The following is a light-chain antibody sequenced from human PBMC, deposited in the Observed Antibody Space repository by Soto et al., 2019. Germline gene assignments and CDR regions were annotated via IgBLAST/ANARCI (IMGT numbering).Light chain of an antibody. V-gene: IGKV1-39*01. CDR1: QSISSY. CDR2: AAS. CDR3: QQSFRTPFT. Sequence: DIPMTQSPSSLSASVGDRVNITCRASQSISSYLNWYQQKPGKAPKLLVYAASRLQSGVTSRFSGSGSGTDFTLTISSLQPEYFATYYCQQSFRTPFTFGPGNKLDIK. J-gene: IGKJ3*01.